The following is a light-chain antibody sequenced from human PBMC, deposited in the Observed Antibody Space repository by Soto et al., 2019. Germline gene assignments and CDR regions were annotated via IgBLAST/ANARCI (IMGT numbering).Light chain of an antibody. CDR2: FAS. J-gene: IGKJ1*01. CDR1: QGISNY. V-gene: IGKV1-12*01. CDR3: LHTYSFPRT. Sequence: DIQTTQSPSSLSASVGDRVTITCRASQGISNYLAWYQQKPGKVPQLLIYFASTLGSGVPSRFSGSGSGTDFILTINTLQADDFATYYCLHTYSFPRTFGQGTKVDI.